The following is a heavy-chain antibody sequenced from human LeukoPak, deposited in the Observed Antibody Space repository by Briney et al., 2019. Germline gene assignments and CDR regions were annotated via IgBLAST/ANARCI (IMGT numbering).Heavy chain of an antibody. V-gene: IGHV4-39*01. Sequence: KPSETLSLTCTVSGDSISSSSYYWGWVRQPPGKGLEWIGSIYYSGSTYYNPSLKSRVTTSVDTSKNQFSLKLSSVTAADTAVYYCARHGGVGVIPDFDYWGPGTLVTVSS. D-gene: IGHD2-8*02. CDR3: ARHGGVGVIPDFDY. CDR2: IYYSGST. J-gene: IGHJ4*02. CDR1: GDSISSSSYY.